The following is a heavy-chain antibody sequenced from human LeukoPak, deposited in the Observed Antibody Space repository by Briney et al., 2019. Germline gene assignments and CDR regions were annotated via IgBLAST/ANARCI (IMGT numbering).Heavy chain of an antibody. V-gene: IGHV1-69*05. CDR2: IIPIFGTA. J-gene: IGHJ4*02. CDR3: SRVRPPTRYPSPYYFDY. D-gene: IGHD2-2*01. Sequence: ASVKVSCKASGGTFSSYAISWVRQAPGQGLEWMGGIIPIFGTANYAQKFQGRVTITTDESTSTAYMELSSLRSEDTAVYYCSRVRPPTRYPSPYYFDYWGQGTLVTVSS. CDR1: GGTFSSYA.